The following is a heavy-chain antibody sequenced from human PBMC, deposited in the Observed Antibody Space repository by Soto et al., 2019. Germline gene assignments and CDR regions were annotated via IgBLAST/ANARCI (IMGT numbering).Heavy chain of an antibody. J-gene: IGHJ4*02. V-gene: IGHV3-23*01. D-gene: IGHD6-19*01. CDR2: ISGSGDGT. Sequence: GGSLRLSCAASGFTFKSFGMSWVRQAPGKGLEWVSGISGSGDGTYYADSVKGRFTISRDNSKNTLYLQMNSLRAEDAATYYCAKAEQWLLRRVNIDYWGQGALVTVSS. CDR3: AKAEQWLLRRVNIDY. CDR1: GFTFKSFG.